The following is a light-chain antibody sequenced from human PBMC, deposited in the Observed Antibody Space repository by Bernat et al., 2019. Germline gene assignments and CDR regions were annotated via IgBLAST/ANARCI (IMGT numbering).Light chain of an antibody. CDR2: GAS. CDR1: QSVSSN. V-gene: IGKV3-15*01. Sequence: EIVMTQSPATLSVSPGERATLSCRASQSVSSNLAWYQQKPGQAPRLLFYGASTRATGIPARFSGSGSGTEFTLTISSLQSEDFAVYYCKQYNNWPLTFGGGTKVEIK. J-gene: IGKJ4*01. CDR3: KQYNNWPLT.